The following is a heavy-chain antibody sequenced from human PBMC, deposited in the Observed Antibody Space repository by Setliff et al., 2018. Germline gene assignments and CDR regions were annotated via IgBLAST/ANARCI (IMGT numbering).Heavy chain of an antibody. D-gene: IGHD6-19*01. CDR1: GFTFSGSA. Sequence: GGSLRLSCAASGFTFSGSAMHWVRQASGKGLEWVGRIRSKANSYATAYAASVKGRFTISRDDSKNTAYLQMNSLKTEDTAVYYCTTPRRSGWLNAFDIWGQGTMVTVSS. V-gene: IGHV3-73*01. J-gene: IGHJ3*02. CDR3: TTPRRSGWLNAFDI. CDR2: IRSKANSYAT.